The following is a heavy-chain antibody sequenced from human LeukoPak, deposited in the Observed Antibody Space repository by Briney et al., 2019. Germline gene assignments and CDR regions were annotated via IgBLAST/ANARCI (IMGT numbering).Heavy chain of an antibody. CDR2: ISGSGGST. V-gene: IGHV3-23*01. J-gene: IGHJ4*02. CDR1: GFTFSSYA. Sequence: GGSLRLSCAASGFTFSSYAMSWVRQAPGKGLEWVSAISGSGGSTYYADSVKGRFTISRDNSKNTLYLQMNSLRAEDTAVYYCAKDLDSYSSGWNTLDYWGQGTLATVSS. D-gene: IGHD6-19*01. CDR3: AKDLDSYSSGWNTLDY.